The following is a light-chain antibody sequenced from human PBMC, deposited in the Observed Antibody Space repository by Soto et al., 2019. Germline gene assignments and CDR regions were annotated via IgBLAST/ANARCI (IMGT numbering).Light chain of an antibody. V-gene: IGKV3-11*01. CDR1: QSVNNY. J-gene: IGKJ1*01. Sequence: EILLTQAPASASLLSGGTATLPCRASQSVNNYLAWYQQKPGQAPRLLIYDVFNRATGIPARFSGSGSGTDFTLTIRSLEPEDFAVYFCQQRNDWPTFGQGTKVDIK. CDR3: QQRNDWPT. CDR2: DVF.